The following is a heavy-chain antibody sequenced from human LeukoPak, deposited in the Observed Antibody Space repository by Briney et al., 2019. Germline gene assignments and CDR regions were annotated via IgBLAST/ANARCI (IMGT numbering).Heavy chain of an antibody. V-gene: IGHV3-73*01. CDR1: GFTFSGSA. J-gene: IGHJ6*02. Sequence: GGSLKLSCAASGFTFSGSAMHWVRQASGKGLEWVGRIRSKANSYATAYAASVKGRFTISRDDSKNTAYLQMNSLKTEDTAVYYCTRRRDSSGYYSTHYYYYGMDVWGQGTTVTVSS. CDR3: TRRRDSSGYYSTHYYYYGMDV. CDR2: IRSKANSYAT. D-gene: IGHD3-22*01.